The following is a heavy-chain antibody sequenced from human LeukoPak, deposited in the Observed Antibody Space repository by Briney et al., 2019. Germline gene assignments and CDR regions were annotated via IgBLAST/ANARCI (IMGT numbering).Heavy chain of an antibody. J-gene: IGHJ4*02. CDR2: INTDGSST. CDR1: GFTFSSYW. CDR3: ATGRGTPLGF. Sequence: PGGSLRLSCAASGFTFSSYWMHWVRQAPGKGLVWVSRINTDGSSTNYADSVKGRFTVSRDNAKNTLYLQMNSLRAEDTAVYYCATGRGTPLGFWGQGALVIVSS. D-gene: IGHD1-26*01. V-gene: IGHV3-74*01.